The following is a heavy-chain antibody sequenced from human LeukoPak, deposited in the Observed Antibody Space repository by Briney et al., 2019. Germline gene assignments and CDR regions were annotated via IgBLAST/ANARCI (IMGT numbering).Heavy chain of an antibody. J-gene: IGHJ4*02. CDR3: AKVDNYYGSGSLDY. D-gene: IGHD3-10*01. CDR2: ISGSGGST. CDR1: GGSISSYY. Sequence: ETLSLTCTVSGGSISSYYWSWVRQAPGKGLEWVSAISGSGGSTYYADSVKGRFTISRDNSKNTLYLQMNSLRAEDTAVYYCAKVDNYYGSGSLDYWGQGTLVTVSS. V-gene: IGHV3-23*01.